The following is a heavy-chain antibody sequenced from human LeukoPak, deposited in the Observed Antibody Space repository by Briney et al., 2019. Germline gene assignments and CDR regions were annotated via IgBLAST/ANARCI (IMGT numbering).Heavy chain of an antibody. D-gene: IGHD5-24*01. CDR2: IYYTGST. V-gene: IGHV4-39*02. J-gene: IGHJ6*03. CDR3: ARDRVEMATIAGMDV. CDR1: GGSISGSSYY. Sequence: SETLSLTCTVSGGSISGSSYYWGWVRQPPGKGLEWIATIYYTGSTSYNPSLKSRVNISVDTSKDHFSLTLRSVIAADTAVYYCARDRVEMATIAGMDVWGKGTTVTVSS.